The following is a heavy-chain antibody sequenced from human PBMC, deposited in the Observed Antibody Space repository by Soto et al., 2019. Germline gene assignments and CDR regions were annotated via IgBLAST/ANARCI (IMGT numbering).Heavy chain of an antibody. V-gene: IGHV4-39*01. Sequence: SETLSLTCTVSGGSISSSSYYWGWIRQPPGKGLEWIGSIYYSGSTYYNPSLKSRVTISVDTSKNQFSLKLSSVTAADTAVYYCAGLNNRGIRPENAFDIWGQGTMVTVSS. CDR1: GGSISSSSYY. J-gene: IGHJ3*02. CDR2: IYYSGST. CDR3: AGLNNRGIRPENAFDI. D-gene: IGHD7-27*01.